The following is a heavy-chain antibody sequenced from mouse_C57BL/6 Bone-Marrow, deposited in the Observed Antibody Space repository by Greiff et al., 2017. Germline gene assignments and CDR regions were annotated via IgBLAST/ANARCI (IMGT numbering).Heavy chain of an antibody. CDR3: AREIATVVATDYFDY. Sequence: EVQRVESGGGLVKPGGSLKLSCAASGFTFSSYAMSWVRQTPEKRLEWVATISDGGSYTYYPDNVKGRFTISRDNAKNNLYLQMSHLKSEDTAMYYCAREIATVVATDYFDYWGQGTTLTVSS. CDR1: GFTFSSYA. CDR2: ISDGGSYT. V-gene: IGHV5-4*01. J-gene: IGHJ2*01. D-gene: IGHD1-1*01.